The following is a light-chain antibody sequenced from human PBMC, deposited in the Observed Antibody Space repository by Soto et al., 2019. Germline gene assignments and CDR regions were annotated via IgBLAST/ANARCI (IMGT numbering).Light chain of an antibody. CDR1: QSVSSTY. Sequence: EIVLTQSPGTLSLSPGERATLSCRASQSVSSTYLSWLQQKPGQAPRLLVFGASTRATGIPDRFSGSGSGTDFTLTVSSLEPEDFAVYYCHQYATSPYTFDQGAKREI. V-gene: IGKV3-20*01. J-gene: IGKJ2*01. CDR3: HQYATSPYT. CDR2: GAS.